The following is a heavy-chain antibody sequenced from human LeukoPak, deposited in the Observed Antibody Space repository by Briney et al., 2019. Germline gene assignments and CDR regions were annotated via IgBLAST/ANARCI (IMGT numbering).Heavy chain of an antibody. Sequence: SVKVSCKASGYTFTGYYMHWVRQAPGQGLEWMGGIIPIFGTANYAQKFQGRVTITADESTSTAYMELSSLRSEDTAVYYCEVRYPYGMDVWGQGTTVTVSS. CDR1: GYTFTGYY. V-gene: IGHV1-69*13. CDR3: EVRYPYGMDV. J-gene: IGHJ6*02. D-gene: IGHD3-10*01. CDR2: IIPIFGTA.